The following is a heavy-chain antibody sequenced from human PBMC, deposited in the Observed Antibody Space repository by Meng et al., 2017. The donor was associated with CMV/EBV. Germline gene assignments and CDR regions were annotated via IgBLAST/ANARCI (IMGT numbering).Heavy chain of an antibody. CDR3: ARGLWFGELSPFDY. CDR2: INHSGST. CDR1: GGSFSGYY. V-gene: IGHV4-34*02. D-gene: IGHD3-10*01. Sequence: QVPLRQGGAGLLKPSETLSLTCAVYGGSFSGYYWSWIRQPSGKGLEWIGEINHSGSTNYNPSLKSRVTISVDTSKNQFSLKLSSVTAADTAVYYCARGLWFGELSPFDYWGQGTLVTVSS. J-gene: IGHJ4*02.